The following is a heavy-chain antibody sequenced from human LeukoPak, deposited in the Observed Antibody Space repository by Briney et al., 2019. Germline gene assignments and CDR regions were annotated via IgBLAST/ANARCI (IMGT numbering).Heavy chain of an antibody. D-gene: IGHD2-8*02. V-gene: IGHV3-30-3*01. Sequence: GGSLRLSCAASGFTFSSYAMHWVRQAPGKGLEWVAVISYDGSNKYYADSVKGRFTISRDYSKNTLYLQMNSLRAEDTAVYYCAREEGLVLDYWGQGTLVTVSS. CDR3: AREEGLVLDY. CDR1: GFTFSSYA. J-gene: IGHJ4*02. CDR2: ISYDGSNK.